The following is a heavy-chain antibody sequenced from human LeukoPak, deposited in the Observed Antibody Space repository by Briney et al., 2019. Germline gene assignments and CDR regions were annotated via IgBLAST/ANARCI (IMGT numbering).Heavy chain of an antibody. CDR1: GVSFSGYY. CDR2: INHSGST. J-gene: IGHJ5*02. D-gene: IGHD3-10*01. CDR3: ARGQGSLFRGVVSRWFDP. Sequence: SETLSLTCAVYGVSFSGYYWSWIRQPPGKGLDWIGEINHSGSTNYNPSLKSRVTISVDTSKNQFSLKLSSVTAADTAVYYCARGQGSLFRGVVSRWFDPWGQGTLVTVSS. V-gene: IGHV4-34*01.